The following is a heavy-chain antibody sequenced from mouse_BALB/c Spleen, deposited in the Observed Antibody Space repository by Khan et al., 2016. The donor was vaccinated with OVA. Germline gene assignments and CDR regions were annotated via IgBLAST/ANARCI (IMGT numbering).Heavy chain of an antibody. V-gene: IGHV1-22*01. CDR2: INPNNGGT. Sequence: VRLQQSGPELVKPGASVKISCETSGYTFTECTMHWVKQSHGKSLEWIGSINPNNGGTSYNQKFKGKATLTVDKSSSTAYMELRTLPSEDSAVYYCARSLQNYAMDYWGQGTSVTVSS. J-gene: IGHJ4*01. CDR3: ARSLQNYAMDY. CDR1: GYTFTECT.